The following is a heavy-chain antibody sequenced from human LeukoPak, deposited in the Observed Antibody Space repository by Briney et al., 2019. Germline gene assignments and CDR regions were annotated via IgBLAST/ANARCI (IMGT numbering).Heavy chain of an antibody. CDR1: GFTFSNAW. Sequence: GGSLRLSCAASGFTFSNAWMSWVRQAPGKGLEWVGRIKSKTDGGTTDYAAPVKGRFTISRDDSKNTLYLQMNSLKTEDTAVYYCTTEPEMATSPFDYWGQGTLVTVSA. CDR3: TTEPEMATSPFDY. V-gene: IGHV3-15*01. D-gene: IGHD5-24*01. CDR2: IKSKTDGGTT. J-gene: IGHJ4*02.